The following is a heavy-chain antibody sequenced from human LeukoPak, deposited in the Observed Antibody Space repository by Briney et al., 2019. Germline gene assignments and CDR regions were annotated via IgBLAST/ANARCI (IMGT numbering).Heavy chain of an antibody. Sequence: PSETLSLTCAVSGYSISSGYYWGWIRQPPGKGLEWIGSIYHSGSTYYNPSLKSRVTISVDTSKNQFSLKLSSVTATDTAVYYCARLGAFDIWGQGTMVTVSS. J-gene: IGHJ3*02. CDR2: IYHSGST. CDR1: GYSISSGYY. V-gene: IGHV4-38-2*01. D-gene: IGHD3-3*01. CDR3: ARLGAFDI.